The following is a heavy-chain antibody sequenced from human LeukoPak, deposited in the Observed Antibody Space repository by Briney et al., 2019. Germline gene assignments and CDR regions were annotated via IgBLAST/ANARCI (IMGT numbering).Heavy chain of an antibody. CDR3: ARVAPSSGYAFDI. CDR2: IYSGGST. V-gene: IGHV3-66*01. Sequence: PGGSLRLSCAASGFTVSSNYMSWVRQAPGKGLEWVSVIYSGGSTYYADSVKGRFTISRDNSTNTLYLQMNSLRAEDTAVYYCARVAPSSGYAFDIWGQGTMVTVSS. J-gene: IGHJ3*02. D-gene: IGHD3-22*01. CDR1: GFTVSSNY.